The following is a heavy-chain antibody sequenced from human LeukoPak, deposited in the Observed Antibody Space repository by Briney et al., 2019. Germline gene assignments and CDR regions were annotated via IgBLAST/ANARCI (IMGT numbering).Heavy chain of an antibody. CDR3: ARVRASGSPDY. CDR1: GGSISSGGWF. CDR2: VSYTGGT. J-gene: IGHJ4*02. Sequence: PSETLSLTCSVSGGSISSGGWFWSWIRQHPGKGLEWIGYVSYTGGTYYNPSLRSRVTISLDTSKNQFSLKLTSVTAADTAVYFCARVRASGSPDYRGQGTLVTVSS. D-gene: IGHD3-10*01. V-gene: IGHV4-31*03.